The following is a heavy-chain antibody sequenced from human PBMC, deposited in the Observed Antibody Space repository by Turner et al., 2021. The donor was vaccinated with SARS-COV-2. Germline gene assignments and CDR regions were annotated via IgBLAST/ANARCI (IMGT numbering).Heavy chain of an antibody. V-gene: IGHV3-7*01. J-gene: IGHJ4*02. Sequence: EVQLVESGGGLVQPGGSLRLSCAASGFTFSRDWMSWVRQAPGKGLDWLANIKQDGSEKHFVDSVKGRFTISRDNAKNSLSLQMNSLRAEDTAVYYCARSPGYYFDYWGQGTLVTVSS. CDR1: GFTFSRDW. CDR3: ARSPGYYFDY. D-gene: IGHD2-2*01. CDR2: IKQDGSEK.